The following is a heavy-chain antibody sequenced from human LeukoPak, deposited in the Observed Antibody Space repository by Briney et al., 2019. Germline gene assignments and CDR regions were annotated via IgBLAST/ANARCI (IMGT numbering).Heavy chain of an antibody. J-gene: IGHJ5*02. CDR3: ARDPVLRFLEWLPGDWFDP. V-gene: IGHV3-21*01. CDR2: ISSSSSYI. Sequence: GGSLRLSCAASGFTFSSYAMSWVRQAPGKGLEWVSSISSSSSYIYYADSVKGRFTISRDNAKNSLYLQMNSLRAEDTAVYYCARDPVLRFLEWLPGDWFDPWGQGTLVTVSS. D-gene: IGHD3-3*01. CDR1: GFTFSSYA.